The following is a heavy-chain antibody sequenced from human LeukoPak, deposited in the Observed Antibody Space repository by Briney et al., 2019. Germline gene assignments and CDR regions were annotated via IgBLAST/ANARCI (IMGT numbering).Heavy chain of an antibody. J-gene: IGHJ6*03. V-gene: IGHV3-23*01. CDR2: ISGSGGST. CDR1: GFTFSSYA. Sequence: GGSLRLSCAASGFTFSSYAMSWVRQAPGKGLEWVSAISGSGGSTYYADSVKGRFTISRDNSKNTLYLQMNSLRAEDTAVYYCARDLRSIREAYYMDVWGKGTTVTVSS. CDR3: ARDLRSIREAYYMDV. D-gene: IGHD1-26*01.